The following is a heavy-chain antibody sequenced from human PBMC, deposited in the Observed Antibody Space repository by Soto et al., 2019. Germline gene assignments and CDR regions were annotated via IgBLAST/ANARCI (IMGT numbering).Heavy chain of an antibody. CDR3: ARDLVAGYSSSWYYY. CDR1: GYTFTGYY. Sequence: GSVKVCFKASGYTFTGYYMHWVRQAPGQGLEWMGWINPNSGGTNYAQKFQGRVTMTRDTSISTAYMELSRLRSDDTAVYYCARDLVAGYSSSWYYYWGQGTLVTVSS. V-gene: IGHV1-2*02. J-gene: IGHJ4*02. D-gene: IGHD6-13*01. CDR2: INPNSGGT.